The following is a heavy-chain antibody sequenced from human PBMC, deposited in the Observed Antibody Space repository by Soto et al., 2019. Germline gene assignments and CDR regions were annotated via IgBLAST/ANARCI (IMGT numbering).Heavy chain of an antibody. Sequence: ASVKVSCKASGYTFTSYYMHWVRQAPGQGLEWMGIINPSGGSTSYAQKFQGRVTMTRDTSTSTVYMELSSLRSEDTAVYYCARDQPDGMTTVTILFDYWGQGTLVTVSS. D-gene: IGHD4-17*01. CDR3: ARDQPDGMTTVTILFDY. CDR1: GYTFTSYY. CDR2: INPSGGST. J-gene: IGHJ4*02. V-gene: IGHV1-46*03.